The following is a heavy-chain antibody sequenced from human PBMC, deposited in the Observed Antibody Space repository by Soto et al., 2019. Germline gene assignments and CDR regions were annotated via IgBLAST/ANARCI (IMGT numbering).Heavy chain of an antibody. CDR1: GFTFSSYW. CDR2: IKQDGSEK. J-gene: IGHJ6*03. D-gene: IGHD3-3*01. CDR3: ARDGTGDDFWSCKNCYHHMVV. V-gene: IGHV3-7*01. Sequence: GGALRLSCAASGFTFSSYWMSWVRQAPGKGLEWVANIKQDGSEKYYVDSVKGRFTISRDNAKNSLYLQMNSLRAEDTAVYYCARDGTGDDFWSCKNCYHHMVVCGQGPPVTDPS.